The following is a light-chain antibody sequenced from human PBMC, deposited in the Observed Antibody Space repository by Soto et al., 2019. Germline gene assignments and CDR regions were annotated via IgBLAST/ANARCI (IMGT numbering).Light chain of an antibody. J-gene: IGLJ1*01. CDR3: SSYAGSNNYV. CDR1: SSSIGAGYE. V-gene: IGLV1-40*01. CDR2: GNG. Sequence: QSVLTQPPSVSGAPGQRVTISCSGTSSSIGAGYEVHWYHQLPGTAPKLVVSGNGNRPSGVPDRLSASKSGTSASLAITGLQAEDEADYYCSSYAGSNNYVFGTGTKLTVL.